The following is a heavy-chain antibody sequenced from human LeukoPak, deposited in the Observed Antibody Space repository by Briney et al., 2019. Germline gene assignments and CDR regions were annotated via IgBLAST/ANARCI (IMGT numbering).Heavy chain of an antibody. CDR2: ISSSAGTI. CDR1: GFTFSSYS. D-gene: IGHD3-10*01. Sequence: GGSLRLSCAASGFTFSSYSMNWVRQAPGKGPEWVSYISSSAGTINYADSVKGRFTISRDNAKNSLYLQMNSLRAEDTAVYYCARNRYYGSGSYGMDVWGQGTTVTVSS. J-gene: IGHJ6*02. CDR3: ARNRYYGSGSYGMDV. V-gene: IGHV3-48*04.